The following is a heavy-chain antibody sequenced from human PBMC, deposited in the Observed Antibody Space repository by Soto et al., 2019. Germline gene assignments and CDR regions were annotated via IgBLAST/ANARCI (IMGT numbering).Heavy chain of an antibody. V-gene: IGHV3-30*04. D-gene: IGHD3-10*01. CDR2: ISRDGSNK. CDR1: GFTFSRYA. J-gene: IGHJ4*02. CDR3: ARSRNSAVADSFDF. Sequence: GGSLRLSCAASGFTFSRYAIHWVRQAPGKGLEWVAVISRDGSNKYYVDSVKGRFTISRDNSKNTLYLQMNSLRDEDTAVYYCARSRNSAVADSFDFWGQGTLVTVSS.